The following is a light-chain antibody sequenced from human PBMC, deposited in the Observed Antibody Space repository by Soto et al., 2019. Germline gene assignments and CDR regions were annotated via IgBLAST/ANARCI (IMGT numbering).Light chain of an antibody. CDR3: QQRYGWPPIT. CDR2: DTS. J-gene: IGKJ5*01. V-gene: IGKV3-11*01. CDR1: HTVIQY. Sequence: EVVLTQSPATLSLSPGETATLYSRASHTVIQYLPLFQQKSCQAPRLLLHDTSNRATGIPARFSGSGSGTDFSLTSTSLEPEDCAVYYCQQRYGWPPITFGHGTRLEIK.